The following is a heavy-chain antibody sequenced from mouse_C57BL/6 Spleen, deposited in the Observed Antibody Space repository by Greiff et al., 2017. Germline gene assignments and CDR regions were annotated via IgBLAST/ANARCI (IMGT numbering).Heavy chain of an antibody. J-gene: IGHJ1*03. Sequence: QFQLQQPGAELVRPGSSVKLSCKASGYTFTSSWMPWVKQRPIQGLEWIGNIDPYDSETNYNQKFKDKATLTVDKSSSTAYMQRSSLTSEDSAVYYCARTGNGYYGYFDVWGTGTTVTVSS. D-gene: IGHD2-2*01. CDR3: ARTGNGYYGYFDV. CDR1: GYTFTSSW. CDR2: IDPYDSET. V-gene: IGHV1-52*01.